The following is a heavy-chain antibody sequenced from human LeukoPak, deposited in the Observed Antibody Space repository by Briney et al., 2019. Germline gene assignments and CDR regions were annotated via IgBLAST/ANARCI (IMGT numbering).Heavy chain of an antibody. CDR1: GFTFSSYS. V-gene: IGHV3-21*01. CDR3: ARVGSSWYFDY. Sequence: PGGSLRLSCAASGFTFSSYSMNWVRQAPGKGLEWVSSISSSSSYIYYADTVKGRFPISRDNAKNSLYLQMNSLRAEDTAVYYCARVGSSWYFDYWGQGTLVTVSS. D-gene: IGHD6-13*01. J-gene: IGHJ4*02. CDR2: ISSSSSYI.